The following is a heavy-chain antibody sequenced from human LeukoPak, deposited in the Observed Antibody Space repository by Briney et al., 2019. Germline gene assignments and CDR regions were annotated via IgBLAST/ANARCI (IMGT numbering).Heavy chain of an antibody. CDR3: VRDAHRGFDYSNSLQY. J-gene: IGHJ4*02. D-gene: IGHD4-11*01. CDR2: IWSDGTNR. CDR1: GFIFNHYA. Sequence: GTSLRPSCEASGFIFNHYALHWVRQAPHKGLEWVAVIWSDGTNRYYADSVKGRFSIFRDDSQKRVFLQMNSLRAEDTAVYYCVRDAHRGFDYSNSLQYWGQGALVTVSS. V-gene: IGHV3-33*01.